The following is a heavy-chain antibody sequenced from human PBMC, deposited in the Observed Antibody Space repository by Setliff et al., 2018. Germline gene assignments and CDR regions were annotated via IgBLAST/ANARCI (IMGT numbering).Heavy chain of an antibody. CDR2: IYHSGST. J-gene: IGHJ4*02. D-gene: IGHD3-22*01. CDR3: ARQPEGGYYDSSGYYGMAPYYFDY. Sequence: SETLSLTCAVSGYSISSGYYWGWIRQHPGKGLEWIGSIYHSGSTYYNPSLKSRVTISVDTSKNQFSLKLSSVTAADTAVYYCARQPEGGYYDSSGYYGMAPYYFDYWGQGTLVTVSS. V-gene: IGHV4-38-2*01. CDR1: GYSISSGYY.